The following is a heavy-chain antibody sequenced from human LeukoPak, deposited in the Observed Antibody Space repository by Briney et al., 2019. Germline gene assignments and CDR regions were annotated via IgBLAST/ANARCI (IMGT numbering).Heavy chain of an antibody. CDR2: ISGSGGNT. CDR1: GFTFSSYA. J-gene: IGHJ4*02. D-gene: IGHD3-22*01. V-gene: IGHV3-23*01. Sequence: GGSLRLSCAASGFTFSSYAMSWVRQAPGKGLEWVSAISGSGGNTYYADSVKGRFTISRDNSKNPLYLQMNSLRAEDTAVYYCAKNYYDSSGYYSKYLYYFDYWGQGTLVTVSS. CDR3: AKNYYDSSGYYSKYLYYFDY.